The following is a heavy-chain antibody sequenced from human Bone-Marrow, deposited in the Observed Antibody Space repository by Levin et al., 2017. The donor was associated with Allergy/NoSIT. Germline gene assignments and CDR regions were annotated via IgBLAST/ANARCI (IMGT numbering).Heavy chain of an antibody. CDR2: ISYDGSNK. CDR1: GFTFSSYA. J-gene: IGHJ4*02. D-gene: IGHD3-10*01. V-gene: IGHV3-30-3*01. Sequence: GGSLRLSCAASGFTFSSYAMHWVRQAPGKGLEWVAVISYDGSNKYYADSVKGRFTISRDNSKNTLYLQMNSLRAEDTAVYYCARAGGYGSGSYYKCWGQGTLVTVSS. CDR3: ARAGGYGSGSYYKC.